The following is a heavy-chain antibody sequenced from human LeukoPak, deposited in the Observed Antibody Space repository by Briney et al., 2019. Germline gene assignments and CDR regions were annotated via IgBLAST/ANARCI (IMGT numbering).Heavy chain of an antibody. D-gene: IGHD2-21*02. CDR3: ARTDETAPAEDFQH. J-gene: IGHJ1*01. Sequence: GGSVRLFCAASGFSVSSNYMRWVRQAPGRGLEWVSFIYSGGSTYYADSVKARLTISRDNSKNTLYLQMKSLRAEDTAVYYCARTDETAPAEDFQHWGQGTLVTVSS. V-gene: IGHV3-53*01. CDR2: IYSGGST. CDR1: GFSVSSNY.